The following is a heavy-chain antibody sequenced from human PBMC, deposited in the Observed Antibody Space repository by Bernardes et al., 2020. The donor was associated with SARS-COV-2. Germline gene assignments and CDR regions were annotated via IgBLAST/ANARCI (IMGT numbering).Heavy chain of an antibody. J-gene: IGHJ1*01. D-gene: IGHD2-2*01. CDR2: ISGNDGSR. CDR3: ARGGERHCTSTSCYANQYQYFYY. Sequence: GGSLRLSCEASEFTLSNYAMTWVRQAPGKGLEWVSTISGNDGSRYYADSVKGRFTISMDTSKNTLYLQMNSLRAEDTAVYYCARGGERHCTSTSCYANQYQYFYYWGQGTLVTVSS. V-gene: IGHV3-23*01. CDR1: EFTLSNYA.